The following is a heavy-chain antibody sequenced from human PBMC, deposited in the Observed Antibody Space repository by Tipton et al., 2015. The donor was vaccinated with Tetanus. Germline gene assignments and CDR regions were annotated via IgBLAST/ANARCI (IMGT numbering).Heavy chain of an antibody. D-gene: IGHD3-10*01. CDR2: INYYGTT. V-gene: IGHV4-39*01. CDR1: RGSISSDIYN. Sequence: LRLSCTVSRGSISSDIYNWGWIRQPPGRGLQWIGNINYYGTTYYSPSLESRVTMSVDPPKNQFSLQLTSATAADTAIYYCARHLSYYGSGTHYAYYEMDVWGQGTTVTVSS. J-gene: IGHJ6*02. CDR3: ARHLSYYGSGTHYAYYEMDV.